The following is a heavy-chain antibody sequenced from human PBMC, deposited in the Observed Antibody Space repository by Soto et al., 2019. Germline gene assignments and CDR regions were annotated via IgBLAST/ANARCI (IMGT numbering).Heavy chain of an antibody. CDR3: ARRGPCSGGSCYWPYYYYGMDV. V-gene: IGHV3-7*01. D-gene: IGHD2-15*01. J-gene: IGHJ6*02. CDR1: GFTFSSYW. CDR2: IKQDGSEK. Sequence: LRLSCAASGFTFSSYWMSWVRQAPGKGLEWVANIKQDGSEKYYVDSVKGRFTISRDNAKNSLYLQMNSLRAEDTAVYYCARRGPCSGGSCYWPYYYYGMDVWGQGTTVTVSS.